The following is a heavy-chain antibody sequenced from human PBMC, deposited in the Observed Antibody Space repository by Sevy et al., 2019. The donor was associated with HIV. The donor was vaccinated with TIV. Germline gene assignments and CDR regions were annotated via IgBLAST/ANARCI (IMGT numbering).Heavy chain of an antibody. D-gene: IGHD2-15*01. Sequence: GGSLRPSCAASEITLSNYAMNWVRQAPGRGLEWVSAISGSGGSTYYAHSVKGRFTISRDNSKNTLSLQMHSLRVEDTAVYYCAKDRAVLVGDAFDLWGQGTMVTVSS. V-gene: IGHV3-23*01. J-gene: IGHJ3*01. CDR2: ISGSGGST. CDR1: EITLSNYA. CDR3: AKDRAVLVGDAFDL.